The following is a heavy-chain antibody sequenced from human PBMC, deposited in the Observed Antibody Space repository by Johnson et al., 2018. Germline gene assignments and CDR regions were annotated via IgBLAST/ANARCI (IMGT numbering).Heavy chain of an antibody. CDR2: ISGSVNTT. D-gene: IGHD2-2*01. J-gene: IGHJ6*02. V-gene: IGHV3-23*01. CDR1: QFTFSSYG. CDR3: AKSLWASSYCAMHV. Sequence: VQLQESGGGLVQPGGSLRLSCVGSQFTFSSYGMSWVRQAPGKGLKWVSTISGSVNTTFDAGSVKGRFTISRDNPKNTLFLQMNSLRAEDTAVYYGAKSLWASSYCAMHVWGQGTTVTVSS.